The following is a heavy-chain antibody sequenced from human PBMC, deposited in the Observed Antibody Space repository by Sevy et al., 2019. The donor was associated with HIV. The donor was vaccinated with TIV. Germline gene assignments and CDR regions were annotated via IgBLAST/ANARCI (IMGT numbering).Heavy chain of an antibody. CDR2: VYPNSGGT. J-gene: IGHJ6*02. Sequence: ASMKVSCKASGYTFTDDYLHWVRQAPGQGLEWMGRVYPNSGGTNYARKFQGRVTTTRDTSISTAYMELSRLRFDDTAVYYCARDGGGGTTNSGMDVWGQGTTVTVSS. CDR3: ARDGGGGTTNSGMDV. CDR1: GYTFTDDY. D-gene: IGHD1-7*01. V-gene: IGHV1-2*06.